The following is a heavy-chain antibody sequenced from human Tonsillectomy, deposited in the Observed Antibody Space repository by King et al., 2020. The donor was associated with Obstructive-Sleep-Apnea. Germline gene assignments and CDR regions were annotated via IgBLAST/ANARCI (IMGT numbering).Heavy chain of an antibody. D-gene: IGHD6-19*01. J-gene: IGHJ4*02. CDR3: TRDFGYASGWSFDY. CDR1: GFTFSGYW. Sequence: VQLVESGGGLVQPGGSLRLAFAASGFTFSGYWLHWVRQAPGKGLGWFSRIISDGTGTSYADSGKGRLTISRDNAKSTLYLQMNSLTAEDTAVYYCTRDFGYASGWSFDYWGQGTLVTVSS. CDR2: IISDGTGT. V-gene: IGHV3-74*01.